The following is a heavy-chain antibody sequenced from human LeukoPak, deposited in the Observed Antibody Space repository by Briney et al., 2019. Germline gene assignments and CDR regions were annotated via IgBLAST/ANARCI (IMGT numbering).Heavy chain of an antibody. CDR3: ARHVSVLRCFDY. D-gene: IGHD3-3*01. CDR1: GGSISSYY. J-gene: IGHJ4*02. V-gene: IGHV4-34*01. Sequence: SETLSLTCTVSGGSISSYYWSWLRQPPGKGLEWIGEINHSGSTNYNPSLKSRVTISVDTSKNQFSLKLSSVTAADTAVYYCARHVSVLRCFDYWGQGTLVTVSS. CDR2: INHSGST.